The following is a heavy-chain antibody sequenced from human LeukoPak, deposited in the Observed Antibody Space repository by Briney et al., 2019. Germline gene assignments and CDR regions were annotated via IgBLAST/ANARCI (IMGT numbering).Heavy chain of an antibody. V-gene: IGHV1-18*01. Sequence: ASVKVSCKASGYTFTKYDITWVRQAPGQGLEWMGWISTHNGHTNYAQKLQGRVTMTTDTSTTTAYMELRSLRSDDTAVYYCAKGDSGSYQPFDYWGQGTLVTVSS. D-gene: IGHD1-26*01. CDR3: AKGDSGSYQPFDY. J-gene: IGHJ4*02. CDR1: GYTFTKYD. CDR2: ISTHNGHT.